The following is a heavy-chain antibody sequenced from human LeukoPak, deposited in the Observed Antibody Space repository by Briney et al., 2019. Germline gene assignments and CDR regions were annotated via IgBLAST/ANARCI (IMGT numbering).Heavy chain of an antibody. CDR3: ATEHWGPNS. J-gene: IGHJ4*02. Sequence: SETLSLTCTVSGGSISSTSYYWGWIRQPPGKGLEWIGSIYYSGSTYYNPSLKSRVTISVDTSKNQFSLKLSSVTAADTALYYCATEHWGPNSWGQGTLVTVSS. CDR1: GGSISSTSYY. V-gene: IGHV4-39*07. CDR2: IYYSGST. D-gene: IGHD3-16*01.